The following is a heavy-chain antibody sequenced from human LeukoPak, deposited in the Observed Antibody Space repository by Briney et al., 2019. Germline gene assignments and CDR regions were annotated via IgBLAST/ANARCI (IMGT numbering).Heavy chain of an antibody. J-gene: IGHJ4*02. CDR1: GGSISNYY. Sequence: PSETLSLTCTVSGGSISNYYWSWIRQPPGKGLEWIGFIYYSGSTNYNPSLKSRVTISVDSSKNQISLKLSSVTAADTAVYYCARDVLAYCGGDCYSGYFDYWGQGTLVTVSS. D-gene: IGHD2-21*02. V-gene: IGHV4-59*01. CDR3: ARDVLAYCGGDCYSGYFDY. CDR2: IYYSGST.